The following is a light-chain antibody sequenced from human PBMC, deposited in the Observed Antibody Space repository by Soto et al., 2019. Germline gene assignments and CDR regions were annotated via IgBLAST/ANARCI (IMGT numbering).Light chain of an antibody. V-gene: IGKV1-5*03. Sequence: DIQMTHSPSTLSGSVGDRVTITFRASQTISSWLAWYQQKPGKAPKLLIYKASTLKSGVPSRFSGSGSGTEFTLTISSLQPDDFATYYCQQFNTYPTWTFGPGTKVDI. CDR1: QTISSW. J-gene: IGKJ1*01. CDR2: KAS. CDR3: QQFNTYPTWT.